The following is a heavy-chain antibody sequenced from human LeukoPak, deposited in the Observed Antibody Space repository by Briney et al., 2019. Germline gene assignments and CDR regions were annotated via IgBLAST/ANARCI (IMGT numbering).Heavy chain of an antibody. CDR1: GGSISSYY. CDR3: ARVLGCSTTSCYAAYIDS. Sequence: PSETQSLTCTVSGGSISSYYWIWIRQPPGKGLEWIGYIYYRGRTNYNPSLKSRVTISVDTSKNQFSLKPSSVTAADTAVYYCARVLGCSTTSCYAAYIDSWGQGTLVTVSS. D-gene: IGHD2-2*01. V-gene: IGHV4-59*01. CDR2: IYYRGRT. J-gene: IGHJ4*02.